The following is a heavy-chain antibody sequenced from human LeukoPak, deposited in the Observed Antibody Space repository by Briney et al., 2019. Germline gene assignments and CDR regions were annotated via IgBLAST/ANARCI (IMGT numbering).Heavy chain of an antibody. V-gene: IGHV3-23*01. J-gene: IGHJ2*01. CDR1: GFTFSSYA. D-gene: IGHD2-2*01. CDR3: ARHIVVVPAATLGGYFDL. Sequence: PGGSLRLSCAASGFTFSSYAMSWVRQAPGKGLEWVSAISGSGGSTYYADSVKGRFTISRDNSKNTLYLQMNSLRAEDTAVYYCARHIVVVPAATLGGYFDLWGRGTLVTVSS. CDR2: ISGSGGST.